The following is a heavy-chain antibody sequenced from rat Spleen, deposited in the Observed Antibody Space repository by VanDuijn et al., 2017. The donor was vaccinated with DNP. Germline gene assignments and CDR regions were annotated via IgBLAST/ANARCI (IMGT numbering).Heavy chain of an antibody. Sequence: EVQLVETGGGLVQPGGSLKLSCVASGITFSDYNMGWVRQAPKKGLEWVASISYDGGSTYYRDSVKGRFTISRDNAKSSLNLQMDSLRSGDTATYYCATDAAYWGQGTLVTVS. CDR1: GITFSDYN. V-gene: IGHV5-20*01. CDR3: ATDAAY. J-gene: IGHJ3*01. CDR2: ISYDGGST.